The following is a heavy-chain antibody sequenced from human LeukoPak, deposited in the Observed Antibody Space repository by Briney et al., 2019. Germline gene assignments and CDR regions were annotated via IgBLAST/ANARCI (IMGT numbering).Heavy chain of an antibody. CDR3: ARRYFARLDVFDI. CDR2: INHSGST. CDR1: GGSFSGYY. Sequence: SETLSLTCAVYGGSFSGYYWSWIRQPPGKGLEWIGEINHSGSTNYNPSLKSRVTISVDTSKNQFSLKLSSVTAADTAVYFCARRYFARLDVFDIWGQGTMVTVSS. J-gene: IGHJ3*02. V-gene: IGHV4-34*01. D-gene: IGHD3-9*01.